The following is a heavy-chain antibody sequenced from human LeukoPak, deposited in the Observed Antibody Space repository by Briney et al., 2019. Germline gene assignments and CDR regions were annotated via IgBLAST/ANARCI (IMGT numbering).Heavy chain of an antibody. CDR1: GYTFTSYY. J-gene: IGHJ5*02. V-gene: IGHV1-46*03. Sequence: GASVKVSCKASGYTFTSYYMHWVRQAPGQGLEWMGIINPSGGSTSYAQKFQGRVTMTRDTSTSTVYTELSSLRSEDTAVYYCAKSSPHGSGSYYNAYNWFDPWGQGTLVTVSS. CDR3: AKSSPHGSGSYYNAYNWFDP. CDR2: INPSGGST. D-gene: IGHD3-10*01.